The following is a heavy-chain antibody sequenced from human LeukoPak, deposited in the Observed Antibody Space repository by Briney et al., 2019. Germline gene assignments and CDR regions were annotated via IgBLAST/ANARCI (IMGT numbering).Heavy chain of an antibody. V-gene: IGHV1-8*01. D-gene: IGHD2-2*01. CDR3: ARGRGKGPAATTGY. CDR2: MNPNSGNT. J-gene: IGHJ4*02. Sequence: ASVNVSCKASGYTFTSYDINWVRQATGQGLEWMGWMNPNSGNTGYAQKFQGRVTMTRNTSISTAYMELSSLRSEDTAVYYCARGRGKGPAATTGYWGQGTLVTVSS. CDR1: GYTFTSYD.